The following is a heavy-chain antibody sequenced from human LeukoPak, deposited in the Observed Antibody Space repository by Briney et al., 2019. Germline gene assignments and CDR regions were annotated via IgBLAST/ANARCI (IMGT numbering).Heavy chain of an antibody. CDR3: ARAVGAVCYYYYMDV. J-gene: IGHJ6*03. V-gene: IGHV4-38-2*02. D-gene: IGHD1-26*01. Sequence: PSETLSLTCTVSGYSISSGYYWGWIRQPPGKGLEWIGSIYHSGSTYYNPSLKSRVTISVDTSKNQFSLKLSSVTAADTAVYYCARAVGAVCYYYYMDVWGKGTTVTVSS. CDR1: GYSISSGYY. CDR2: IYHSGST.